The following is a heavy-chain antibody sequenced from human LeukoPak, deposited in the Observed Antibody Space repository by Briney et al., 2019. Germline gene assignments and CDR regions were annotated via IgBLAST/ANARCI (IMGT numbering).Heavy chain of an antibody. Sequence: GGTLRLSCAASGFTFSSYGMSWVRQAPGKGLEWVGRIKSKTDGGTTDYAAPVKGRFTISRDDSNNTLYLQMNSLKTEDTAVYYCTTEESRTGWLYYFDYWGQGTLVTVSS. J-gene: IGHJ4*02. CDR2: IKSKTDGGTT. V-gene: IGHV3-15*01. CDR1: GFTFSSYG. CDR3: TTEESRTGWLYYFDY. D-gene: IGHD6-19*01.